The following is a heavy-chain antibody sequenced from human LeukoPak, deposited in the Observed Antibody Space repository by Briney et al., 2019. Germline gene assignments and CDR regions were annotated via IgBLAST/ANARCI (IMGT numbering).Heavy chain of an antibody. CDR1: GYTFTSYG. CDR2: ISAYNSNT. J-gene: IGHJ6*02. D-gene: IGHD3-22*01. V-gene: IGHV1-18*01. Sequence: ASVKVTCKASGYTFTSYGISWVRQAPGQGLEWMGWISAYNSNTNYAQKLQGRVTMTTDTSTSTAYMELRSLRSDDTAVYYCAREGTMIVVVITDLYYYYGMDVWGQGTTVTVSS. CDR3: AREGTMIVVVITDLYYYYGMDV.